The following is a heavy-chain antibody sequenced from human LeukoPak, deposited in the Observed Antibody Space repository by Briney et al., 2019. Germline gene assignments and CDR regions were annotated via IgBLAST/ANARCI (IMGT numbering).Heavy chain of an antibody. CDR3: AKTLPGIAAAGDGYYFDY. Sequence: GGSLRLSCAASGFTFSSYAMSWVRQAPGKGLEWVSAISGSGGSTYYADSVKGPFTISRDNSKNTLYLQMNSLRAEDTAVYYWAKTLPGIAAAGDGYYFDYWGQGTLVTVSS. V-gene: IGHV3-23*01. D-gene: IGHD6-13*01. CDR1: GFTFSSYA. CDR2: ISGSGGST. J-gene: IGHJ4*02.